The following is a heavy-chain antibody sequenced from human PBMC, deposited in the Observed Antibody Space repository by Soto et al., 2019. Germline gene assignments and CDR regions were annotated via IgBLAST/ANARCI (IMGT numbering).Heavy chain of an antibody. V-gene: IGHV4-34*01. D-gene: IGHD2-2*01. CDR2: INHSGST. CDR1: GGSFSGYY. Sequence: QVQLQQWGAGLLKPSETLSLTCAVYGGSFSGYYWSWIRQPPGKGLEWIGEINHSGSTNYNPSLTSRVTLSVDTSKNQFSLKLSSVTAADTAVYYCARGPFGGGTSGPYYYYMDVWGKGTTVTVSS. CDR3: ARGPFGGGTSGPYYYYMDV. J-gene: IGHJ6*03.